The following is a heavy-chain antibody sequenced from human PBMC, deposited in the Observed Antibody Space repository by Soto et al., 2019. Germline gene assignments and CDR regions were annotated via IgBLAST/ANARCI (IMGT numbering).Heavy chain of an antibody. CDR1: GGTFKTYP. CDR3: ARAADIAVVPAEVYYYGMDV. V-gene: IGHV1-69*13. Sequence: SVKVSCKASGGTFKTYPISWVRQAPGQGLEWMGGIIPLFGTANYAQKFQGRVTITADESTSTAYMELSSLRSEDTAMYFCARAADIAVVPAEVYYYGMDVWGQGTTVTVS. J-gene: IGHJ6*02. CDR2: IIPLFGTA. D-gene: IGHD2-2*01.